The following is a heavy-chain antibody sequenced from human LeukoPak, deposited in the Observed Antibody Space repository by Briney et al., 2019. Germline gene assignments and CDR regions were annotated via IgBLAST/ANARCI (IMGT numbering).Heavy chain of an antibody. CDR3: VRLYYYDASGPPL. J-gene: IGHJ4*02. CDR2: IYYTGRT. V-gene: IGHV4-39*01. D-gene: IGHD3-22*01. CDR1: GDYISSSSYY. Sequence: PSETLSLTCSISGDYISSSSYYWGWIRQPPGKGLEWIGNIYYTGRTYYNPSLKRRVSESIDTSRNEFSLKLSSVTAADTAVYYCVRLYYYDASGPPLWGQGTLVIVSS.